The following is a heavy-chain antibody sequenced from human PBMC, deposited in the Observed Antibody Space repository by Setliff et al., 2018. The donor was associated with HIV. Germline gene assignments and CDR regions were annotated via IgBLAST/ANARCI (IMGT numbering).Heavy chain of an antibody. CDR3: VREGEYFVTIGHYLVRRFFDL. Sequence: PGESLKISCAASGFSFRTYWMSWVRQAPGKGLEWVANMKYDGTEIYYVDAVKGRFTISRDNAKESVFLHMNRLRGEDTAVYYCVREGEYFVTIGHYLVRRFFDLWGQGTMVTVSS. CDR1: GFSFRTYW. V-gene: IGHV3-7*01. CDR2: MKYDGTEI. D-gene: IGHD3-3*01. J-gene: IGHJ3*01.